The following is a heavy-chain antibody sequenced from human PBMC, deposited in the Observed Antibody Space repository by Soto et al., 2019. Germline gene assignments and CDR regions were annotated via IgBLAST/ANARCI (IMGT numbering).Heavy chain of an antibody. V-gene: IGHV4-39*01. CDR1: GGSISSSSYY. Sequence: SETLSLTCTLSGGSISSSSYYWGWIRQPPGKGLEWIGSIYYSGSAYYNPSLKSRVTISVDTSKNQFSLKLSSVTAADTAVYYCARHRRTTVEANNWLDPWGQGTLVTVCS. CDR2: IYYSGSA. J-gene: IGHJ5*02. CDR3: ARHRRTTVEANNWLDP. D-gene: IGHD4-17*01.